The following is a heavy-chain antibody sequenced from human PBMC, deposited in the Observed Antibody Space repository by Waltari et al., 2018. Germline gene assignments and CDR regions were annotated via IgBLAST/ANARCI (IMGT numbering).Heavy chain of an antibody. J-gene: IGHJ6*02. Sequence: QLQLQESGPGLVKPSETLSLTCTVSGGSISSSSYYWGWIRQPPGKGLEWIGSIYYSGSPYYNPALKSRVTISVDTSKNQFSLKLSSVTAADTAVYYCARGRGSLPVYYYYYGMDVWGQGTTVTVSS. V-gene: IGHV4-39*01. CDR2: IYYSGSP. CDR1: GGSISSSSYY. D-gene: IGHD3-10*01. CDR3: ARGRGSLPVYYYYYGMDV.